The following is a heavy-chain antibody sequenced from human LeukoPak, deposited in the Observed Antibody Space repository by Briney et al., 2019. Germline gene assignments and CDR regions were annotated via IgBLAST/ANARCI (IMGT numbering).Heavy chain of an antibody. CDR3: ARVSPAGNAFDI. Sequence: PGGSLRLSCAASGFTFGSYGMHWVRQAPGKGLEWVAVIWYDGSNKYYADSVKGRFTISRDNSKNTLYLQMNSLRAEDTAVYYCARVSPAGNAFDIWGQGTMVTVSS. CDR2: IWYDGSNK. CDR1: GFTFGSYG. V-gene: IGHV3-33*01. J-gene: IGHJ3*02.